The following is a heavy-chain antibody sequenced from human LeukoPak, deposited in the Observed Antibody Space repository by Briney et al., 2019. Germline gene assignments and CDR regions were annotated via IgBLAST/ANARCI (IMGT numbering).Heavy chain of an antibody. D-gene: IGHD3-10*01. CDR1: GFTFSSYA. Sequence: PGGSLRLSCAASGFTFSSYAMHWVRQAPGKGLEWVALISYHGDITYYADSVKGRFTLSRDNSKTTLFLQLNSLRAEDTAVYYCARDSTYYYDSGSSGPHYFDFWGQGTLVTVSP. J-gene: IGHJ4*02. CDR2: ISYHGDIT. CDR3: ARDSTYYYDSGSSGPHYFDF. V-gene: IGHV3-30*01.